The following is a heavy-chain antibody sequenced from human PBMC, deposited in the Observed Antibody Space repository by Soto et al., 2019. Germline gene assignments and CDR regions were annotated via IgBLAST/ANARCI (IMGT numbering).Heavy chain of an antibody. Sequence: GASVKVSCKASGYTFTSYGISWVRQAPGQGLEWMVWISAYNGNTNYAQKLQGRVTMTTDTSTSTAYMELRSLRSDDTAVYYCARDSLGHYASSGYYYYGMDVWGQGTTVTVSS. CDR2: ISAYNGNT. CDR1: GYTFTSYG. J-gene: IGHJ6*02. CDR3: ARDSLGHYASSGYYYYGMDV. V-gene: IGHV1-18*01. D-gene: IGHD3-22*01.